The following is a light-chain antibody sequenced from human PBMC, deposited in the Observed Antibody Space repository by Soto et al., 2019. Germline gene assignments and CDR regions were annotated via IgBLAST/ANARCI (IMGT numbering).Light chain of an antibody. Sequence: QSVLTQPASVSGSPGQSITISCTGSSSDVGGYNYVSWYQQHPGKAPKLLIYDVTKRPSGVPDRFSGSKSGNTASLTISGLQAEDEADYSCCSYTGRYMVFGGGTQLTVL. J-gene: IGLJ2*01. CDR1: SSDVGGYNY. V-gene: IGLV2-14*03. CDR2: DVT. CDR3: CSYTGRYMV.